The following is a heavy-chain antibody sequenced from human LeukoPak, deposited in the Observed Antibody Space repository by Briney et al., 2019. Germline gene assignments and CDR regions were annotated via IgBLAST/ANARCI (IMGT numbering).Heavy chain of an antibody. J-gene: IGHJ5*02. V-gene: IGHV3-21*01. D-gene: IGHD1-1*01. CDR2: ISSSSSYL. CDR3: ARDDVAWNDVHWFDP. Sequence: GGSLRLSCTASGFTFSSYSMNWVRQAPGKGLEWVSSISSSSSYLYHADSVKGRFTISRDNAKNSLYLQMNSLRAEDTAAYYCARDDVAWNDVHWFDPWGQGTLVTVSS. CDR1: GFTFSSYS.